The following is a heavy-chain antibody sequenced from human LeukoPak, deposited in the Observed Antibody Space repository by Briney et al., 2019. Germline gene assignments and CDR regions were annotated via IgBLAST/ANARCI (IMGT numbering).Heavy chain of an antibody. V-gene: IGHV4-34*01. D-gene: IGHD2-2*01. CDR3: ARVLGYCSSTSCYAQDY. Sequence: SETLSLTCAVYGGSFSGYYWSWIRQPPGKGLEWIGEINHSGSTNYNPSLKSRVTISEDTSKNQFSLKLSSVTAADTAVYYCARVLGYCSSTSCYAQDYWGQGTLVTVSS. CDR2: INHSGST. J-gene: IGHJ4*02. CDR1: GGSFSGYY.